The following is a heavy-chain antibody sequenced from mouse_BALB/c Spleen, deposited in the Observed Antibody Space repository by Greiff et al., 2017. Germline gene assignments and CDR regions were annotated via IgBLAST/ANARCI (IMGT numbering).Heavy chain of an antibody. CDR3: ARDGGLRDAMDY. D-gene: IGHD2-4*01. Sequence: EVQLVESGGGLVKPGGSLKLSCAASGFTFSDYYMYWVRQTPEKRLEWVATISDGGSYTYYPDSVKGRFTISRDNAKNNLYLQMSSLKSEDTAMYYCARDGGLRDAMDYWGQGTSVTVSS. CDR2: ISDGGSYT. V-gene: IGHV5-4*02. J-gene: IGHJ4*01. CDR1: GFTFSDYY.